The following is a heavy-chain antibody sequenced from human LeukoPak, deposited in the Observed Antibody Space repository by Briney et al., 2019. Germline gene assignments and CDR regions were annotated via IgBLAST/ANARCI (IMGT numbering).Heavy chain of an antibody. CDR2: INHSGST. D-gene: IGHD3-22*01. Sequence: PSETLSLTCAVYGGSFSGYYWSWIRQPPGKGLEWIGEINHSGSTNYNPSLKSRVTISVDTSKNQFSLKLSSVTAADTAVYYCASRFYYYDSSGYYERIKPLHRYFQHWGQGTLDTVSS. CDR1: GGSFSGYY. V-gene: IGHV4-34*01. CDR3: ASRFYYYDSSGYYERIKPLHRYFQH. J-gene: IGHJ1*01.